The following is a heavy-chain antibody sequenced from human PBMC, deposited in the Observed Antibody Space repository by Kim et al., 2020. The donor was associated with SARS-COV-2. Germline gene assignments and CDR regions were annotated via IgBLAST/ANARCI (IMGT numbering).Heavy chain of an antibody. D-gene: IGHD6-19*01. V-gene: IGHV3-48*03. Sequence: GGSLRLSCAASGFTFSSYEMNWVRQAPGKGLEWVSYISSSGSTIYYADSVKGRFTISRDNAKNSLYLQMNSLRAEDTAVYYCARVRRSSGWYIRPVNRGGYFDYWGQGTLVTVSS. J-gene: IGHJ4*02. CDR2: ISSSGSTI. CDR3: ARVRRSSGWYIRPVNRGGYFDY. CDR1: GFTFSSYE.